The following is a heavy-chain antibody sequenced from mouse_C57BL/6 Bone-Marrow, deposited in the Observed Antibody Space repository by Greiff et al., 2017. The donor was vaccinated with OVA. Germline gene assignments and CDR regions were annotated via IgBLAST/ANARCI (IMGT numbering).Heavy chain of an antibody. CDR2: IGPGSGST. J-gene: IGHJ2*01. V-gene: IGHV1-77*01. CDR1: GYTFTDYY. Sequence: QVHVKQSGAELVKPGASVKISCKASGYTFTDYYINWVKQRPGQGLEWIGKIGPGSGSTYYNEKFKGKATLTADTSSSTAYMQLSSLTSEASEVYFYARRSSGGGYSFDYWGQGTPLTVSA. CDR3: ARRSSGGGYSFDY. D-gene: IGHD1-3*01.